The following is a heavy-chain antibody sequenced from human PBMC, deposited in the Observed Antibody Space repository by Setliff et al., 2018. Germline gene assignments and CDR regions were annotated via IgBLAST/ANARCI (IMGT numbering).Heavy chain of an antibody. V-gene: IGHV5-51*01. CDR1: GYTFTQKW. J-gene: IGHJ6*03. CDR2: IYPGDSDI. Sequence: PGESLKISCKGSGYTFTQKWIGWVRQMPGKGLEWVGVIYPGDSDIRYSPSFQGQVTISADKSINTAYLQWSSLKASDTATYYCARHIAGYADGHYTATYSYYYMDVWGQGTTVTVSS. D-gene: IGHD4-17*01. CDR3: ARHIAGYADGHYTATYSYYYMDV.